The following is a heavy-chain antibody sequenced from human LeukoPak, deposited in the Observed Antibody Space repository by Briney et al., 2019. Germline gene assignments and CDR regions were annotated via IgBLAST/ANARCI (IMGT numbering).Heavy chain of an antibody. CDR3: ARALDIDYMDV. CDR1: GYSISSGYY. D-gene: IGHD3-3*02. V-gene: IGHV4-38-2*02. Sequence: PSETLSLTCTVSGYSISSGYYWGWIRQPPGKGLEWIGSIYHSGSTYYNPSLKSRVTISVDTSKNQFSLKLSSVTAADTAVYYCARALDIDYMDVWGKGTTVTVSS. CDR2: IYHSGST. J-gene: IGHJ6*03.